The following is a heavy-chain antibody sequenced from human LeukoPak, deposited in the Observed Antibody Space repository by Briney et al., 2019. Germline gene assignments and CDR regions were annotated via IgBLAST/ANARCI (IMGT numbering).Heavy chain of an antibody. CDR2: FDPEDGET. V-gene: IGHV1-24*01. CDR3: ATVQVLGELSLWNDY. D-gene: IGHD3-16*02. J-gene: IGHJ4*02. CDR1: GYTLTELS. Sequence: ASVKVSCKVSGYTLTELSMHWVRQAPGKGLEWMGGFDPEDGETIYAQKFQSRVTMTEDTSTDTAYMELSSLRSEDTAVYYCATVQVLGELSLWNDYWGQGTLVTVSS.